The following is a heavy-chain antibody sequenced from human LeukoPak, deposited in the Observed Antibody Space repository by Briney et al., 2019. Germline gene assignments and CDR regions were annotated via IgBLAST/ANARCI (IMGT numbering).Heavy chain of an antibody. Sequence: PGGSLRLSCVASGFTFSSYGMSWVRQAPGKGLEWVSAISGSDDSTYYADSVRGRITISRDVSKNTLFLQMNSLRAEDTALYYCTKAKYYHFDYWGQGTLVTVSS. CDR3: TKAKYYHFDY. V-gene: IGHV3-23*01. D-gene: IGHD3-16*01. CDR1: GFTFSSYG. CDR2: ISGSDDST. J-gene: IGHJ4*02.